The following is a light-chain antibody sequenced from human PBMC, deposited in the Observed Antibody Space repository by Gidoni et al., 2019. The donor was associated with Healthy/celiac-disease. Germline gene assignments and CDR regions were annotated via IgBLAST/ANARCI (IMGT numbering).Light chain of an antibody. CDR2: KVS. V-gene: IGKV2-30*01. CDR1: QSLVSSDGNTY. Sequence: DVVLTQSPHSLPVTLGQPASITCRSSQSLVSSDGNTYLNWFQQRPGQSPRRLIYKVSNRDSGVPDRFSGSGSGTDFTLKISRVEAEDVGVYYCMQGTHWPPTFGGGTKVEIK. J-gene: IGKJ4*01. CDR3: MQGTHWPPT.